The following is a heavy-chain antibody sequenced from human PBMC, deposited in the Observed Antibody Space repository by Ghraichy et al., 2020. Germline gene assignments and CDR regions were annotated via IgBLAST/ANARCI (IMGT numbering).Heavy chain of an antibody. CDR1: GFTFSSYA. Sequence: GGSLRLSCAASGFTFSSYAMSWVRQAPGKGLEWVSSISGSGGSTYYVDSVKGRFTISRDNAKNTLYLQMNSLRAEDTAVYYCANAISTASGSYSSCDYWGQGTLVTVSS. D-gene: IGHD1-26*01. J-gene: IGHJ4*02. CDR2: ISGSGGST. CDR3: ANAISTASGSYSSCDY. V-gene: IGHV3-23*01.